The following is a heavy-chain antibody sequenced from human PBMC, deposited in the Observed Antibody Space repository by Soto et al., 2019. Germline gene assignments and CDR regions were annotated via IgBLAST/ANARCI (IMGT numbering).Heavy chain of an antibody. CDR2: ISAYNGNS. D-gene: IGHD2-8*01. Sequence: GASVKVSCKASGYNFIGYGITWVRQAPGQGLEWMGWISAYNGNSNYAQSLQDRVTMTTDTSMATAYLELRSLRPDDTAVYFCARGLYMAWCDPWGQGTPVTVSS. J-gene: IGHJ5*02. V-gene: IGHV1-18*01. CDR1: GYNFIGYG. CDR3: ARGLYMAWCDP.